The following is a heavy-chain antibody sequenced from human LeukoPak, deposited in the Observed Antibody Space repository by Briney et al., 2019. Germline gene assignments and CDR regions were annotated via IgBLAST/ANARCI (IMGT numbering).Heavy chain of an antibody. D-gene: IGHD4-17*01. CDR3: ARVMTTVTTKDY. V-gene: IGHV3-48*03. CDR2: ISSSGTTM. Sequence: GGSLRLSCDASGFTFSSYEMNWVRQAPGKGLEWVSYISSSGTTMYYADSVKGRFTISRDNAKNSLYLQMSSLRAEDTAVYYCARVMTTVTTKDYWGQGTLVTVSS. J-gene: IGHJ4*02. CDR1: GFTFSSYE.